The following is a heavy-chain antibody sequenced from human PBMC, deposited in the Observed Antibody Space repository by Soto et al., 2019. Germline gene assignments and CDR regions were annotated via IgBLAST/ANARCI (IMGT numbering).Heavy chain of an antibody. D-gene: IGHD6-13*01. CDR1: GFTFSSYS. Sequence: GGSLRLSCAASGFTFSSYSMNWVRQAPGTGLEWVSSISSSSSYIYYADSVKGRFTISRDNAKNSLYLQMNCLRAEDTAVYYCARDQGKQQLVLIPGYYYYYGMDVWGQGTTVTVSS. CDR3: ARDQGKQQLVLIPGYYYYYGMDV. CDR2: ISSSSSYI. V-gene: IGHV3-21*01. J-gene: IGHJ6*02.